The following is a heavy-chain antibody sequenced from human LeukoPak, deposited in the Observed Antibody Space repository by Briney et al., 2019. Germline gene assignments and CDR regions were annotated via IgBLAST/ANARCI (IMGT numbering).Heavy chain of an antibody. CDR1: GFTFSSYS. J-gene: IGHJ6*03. Sequence: PGGSLRLSCAASGFTFSSYSMNWVRQAPGKGLEWVSSISSSSSYIYYADSVKGRFTTSRDNSKNTLYLQMNSLRAEDTAVYYCARVGTYYYYMDVWGKGTTVTVSS. CDR3: ARVGTYYYYMDV. CDR2: ISSSSSYI. D-gene: IGHD1-7*01. V-gene: IGHV3-21*01.